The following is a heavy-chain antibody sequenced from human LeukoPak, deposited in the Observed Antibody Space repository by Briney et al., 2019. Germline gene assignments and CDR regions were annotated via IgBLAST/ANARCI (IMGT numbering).Heavy chain of an antibody. CDR3: ARAKWGSNWFDP. CDR2: IYYSGST. V-gene: IGHV4-39*07. Sequence: PSETLSLTCTVSGGSISSSSYYWGWIRQPPGKGLEWIGSIYYSGSTYYNPSLKSRVTISVDTSKNQFSLKLSSVTAADTAVYYCARAKWGSNWFDPWGQGTLVTVSS. J-gene: IGHJ5*02. CDR1: GGSISSSSYY. D-gene: IGHD3-16*01.